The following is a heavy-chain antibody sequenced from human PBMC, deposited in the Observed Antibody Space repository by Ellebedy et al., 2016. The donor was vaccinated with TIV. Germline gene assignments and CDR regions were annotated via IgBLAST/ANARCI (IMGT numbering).Heavy chain of an antibody. CDR2: IGGSGGST. CDR3: TTPAARTDYFDS. Sequence: GESLKISCAGSGPFIFSNYAMSWVRQAPGKGLEWVSGIGGSGGSTYYADSVKGRLTISRENSENTLYMQMNSLKTEDTAVYYCTTPAARTDYFDSWGQGTLVTVSS. D-gene: IGHD6-6*01. CDR1: GPFIFSNYA. V-gene: IGHV3-23*01. J-gene: IGHJ4*02.